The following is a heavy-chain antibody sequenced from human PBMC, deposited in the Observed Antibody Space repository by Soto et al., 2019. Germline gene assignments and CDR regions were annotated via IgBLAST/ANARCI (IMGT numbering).Heavy chain of an antibody. Sequence: QVQLVQSGAEVKKPGSSVKVSCKASGGTFSSYAISWVRQAPGQGLEWMGGIIPIFGTANYAQKFPGRVTITADESTSTAYMELSSLRSEDTAVYSCARGGIVVVPAAIKANWFDPWGQGTLVTVCS. D-gene: IGHD2-2*02. CDR1: GGTFSSYA. V-gene: IGHV1-69*01. CDR3: ARGGIVVVPAAIKANWFDP. CDR2: IIPIFGTA. J-gene: IGHJ5*02.